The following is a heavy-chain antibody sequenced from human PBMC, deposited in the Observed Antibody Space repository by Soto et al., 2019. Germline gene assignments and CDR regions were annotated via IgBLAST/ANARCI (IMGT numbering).Heavy chain of an antibody. CDR2: IRSKPNTDAT. CDR1: GFTFSDSA. V-gene: IGHV3-73*01. Sequence: EVQLVESGGGLVQPGGSLKLSCAASGFTFSDSAMHWVRQASGKGLEWVGRIRSKPNTDATAYAASVKGRFSISRDDSKNTSHLQLNSLKTEDTAVYYCTRHVDCSGGSCYSGYYYYMDVWGKGNTDTVSS. CDR3: TRHVDCSGGSCYSGYYYYMDV. J-gene: IGHJ6*03. D-gene: IGHD2-15*01.